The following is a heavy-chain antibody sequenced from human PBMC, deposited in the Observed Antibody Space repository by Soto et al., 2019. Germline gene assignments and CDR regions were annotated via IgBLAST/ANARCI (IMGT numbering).Heavy chain of an antibody. J-gene: IGHJ5*02. CDR1: GGSISSYY. V-gene: IGHV4-59*01. CDR3: ARALGCSGGSCYVDTWFDP. CDR2: IYYSGST. D-gene: IGHD2-15*01. Sequence: PSETLSLTCTVSGGSISSYYWSWIRQPPGKGLEWIGYIYYSGSTNYNPSLKSRVTISVDTSKNQFSLKLSSVTAADTAVYYCARALGCSGGSCYVDTWFDPWGQGTLVTVS.